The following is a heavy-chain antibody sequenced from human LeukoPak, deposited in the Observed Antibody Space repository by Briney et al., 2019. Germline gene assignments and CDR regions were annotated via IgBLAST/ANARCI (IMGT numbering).Heavy chain of an antibody. CDR3: ATVAAAGPDDAFDI. CDR2: ISAYSGNT. Sequence: ASVKVSFKASGYTFTSYGISWVRLPPGPGIERVGWISAYSGNTNYAQKLQGRVTMTTDTSTSTAYMELRSLRSDDTAVYYCATVAAAGPDDAFDIWGQGTMVTVSS. J-gene: IGHJ3*02. CDR1: GYTFTSYG. V-gene: IGHV1-18*01. D-gene: IGHD6-13*01.